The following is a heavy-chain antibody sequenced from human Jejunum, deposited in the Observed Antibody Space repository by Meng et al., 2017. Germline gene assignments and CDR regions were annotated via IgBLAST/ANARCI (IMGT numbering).Heavy chain of an antibody. V-gene: IGHV4-4*02. J-gene: IGHJ4*02. D-gene: IGHD5-24*01. Sequence: QVKLQGSGTGLGKTSGTWSRTCAVSGPSGNNPNWYSWVRQSPEKGLEWIGEIFHTGSTNYNPSLKSRVTISIDKSKTLLSLNLRSVTAADTAVYYCAKAAAYNLDYWGQGTLVTVSS. CDR3: AKAAAYNLDY. CDR2: IFHTGST. CDR1: GPSGNNPNW.